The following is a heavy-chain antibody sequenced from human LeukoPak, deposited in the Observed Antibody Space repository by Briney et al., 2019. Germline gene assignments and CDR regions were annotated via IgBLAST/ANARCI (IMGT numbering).Heavy chain of an antibody. V-gene: IGHV3-7*01. J-gene: IGHJ4*02. CDR3: ARVIMRPGTRRTTGGVEDY. D-gene: IGHD1-1*01. CDR2: IHQDGSEE. Sequence: PGGSLRLSCTSSGFTFSNYWMTWVRQAPGKGLEWVATIHQDGSEEYYVDSVKGRFTISRDNAKNSLYLQMVTLRAEDTSVYYCARVIMRPGTRRTTGGVEDYWGQGTLVTVSS. CDR1: GFTFSNYW.